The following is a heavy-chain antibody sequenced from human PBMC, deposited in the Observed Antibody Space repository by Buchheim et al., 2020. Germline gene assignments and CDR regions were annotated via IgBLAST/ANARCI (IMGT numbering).Heavy chain of an antibody. CDR3: ASWSDDYGGNSDRGLFDY. D-gene: IGHD4-23*01. V-gene: IGHV3-23*01. CDR1: GFSFSTYP. CDR2: TSGSDGAT. Sequence: EVQLLESGGGLVQPGGSLRLSCAASGFSFSTYPMAWVRQAPGKGLEWVSATSGSDGATYYADSVKGRFTISRDNSKNTLYLQMNSLRAEDTAVYYCASWSDDYGGNSDRGLFDYWGQGTL. J-gene: IGHJ4*02.